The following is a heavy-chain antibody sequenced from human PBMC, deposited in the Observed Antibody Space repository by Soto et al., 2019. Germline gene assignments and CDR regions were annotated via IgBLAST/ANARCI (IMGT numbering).Heavy chain of an antibody. CDR3: ARDLIRITMIVVVPTGYYYGMDV. CDR1: GYTFTSYY. J-gene: IGHJ6*02. V-gene: IGHV1-46*01. D-gene: IGHD3-22*01. CDR2: INPSGGST. Sequence: ASVKVSGKASGYTFTSYYMHWVRQAPGQGLEWMGIINPSGGSTSYAQKFQGRVTMTRDTSTSTVYMELSSLRSEDTAVYYCARDLIRITMIVVVPTGYYYGMDVWGQGTTVTVSS.